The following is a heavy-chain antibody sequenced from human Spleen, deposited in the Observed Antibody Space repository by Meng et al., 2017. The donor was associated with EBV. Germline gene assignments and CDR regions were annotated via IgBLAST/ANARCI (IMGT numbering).Heavy chain of an antibody. J-gene: IGHJ5*02. D-gene: IGHD6-19*01. V-gene: IGHV4-39*01. Sequence: ESAPGMVTPSEPLPPTCMGFGASFSSFYYWGWIRQPPGRGLEWIGSVHYTGSTYYSPSLKSRVTVSVDTSKNQFSLRLTSVTAADTAVYYCARPFPSWQSPRLDPFGAWGQGTLVTVSS. CDR3: ARPFPSWQSPRLDPFGA. CDR2: VHYTGST. CDR1: GASFSSFYY.